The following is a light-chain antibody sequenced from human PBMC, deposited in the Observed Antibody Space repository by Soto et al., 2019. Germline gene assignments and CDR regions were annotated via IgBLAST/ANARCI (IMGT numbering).Light chain of an antibody. CDR1: SSDVGSYDF. J-gene: IGLJ2*01. Sequence: QSALTQPASVSGSPGQSITISCTGTSSDVGSYDFVSWYQQHPGKAPKLMIYEGSKRPSGVSNRFSGSKSGNTASLTISGHQAEDEADYYCCSYAGTDVVFGGGTQLTVL. CDR3: CSYAGTDVV. CDR2: EGS. V-gene: IGLV2-23*01.